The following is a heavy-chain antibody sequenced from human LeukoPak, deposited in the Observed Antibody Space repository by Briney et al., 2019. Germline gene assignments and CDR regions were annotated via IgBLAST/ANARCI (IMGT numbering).Heavy chain of an antibody. CDR3: ARSPGAYPYYFDY. Sequence: PGGTLRLSCAASGFTFSSYAMSWVRQAPGKGLGWVSGISGSGGSTYYADSVKGRFTISRDNSKNTLYLQMNSLRAEDSAVYYCARSPGAYPYYFDYWGQGTLVTVSS. CDR1: GFTFSSYA. CDR2: ISGSGGST. J-gene: IGHJ4*02. V-gene: IGHV3-23*01. D-gene: IGHD3-16*01.